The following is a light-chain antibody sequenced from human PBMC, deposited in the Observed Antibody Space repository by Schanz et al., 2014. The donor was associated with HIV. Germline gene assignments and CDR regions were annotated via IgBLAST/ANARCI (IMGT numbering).Light chain of an antibody. Sequence: VMTQSPATLSLSPGERATLSCRASQSVSSYLAWYQQKPGQAPRLLIYDAFNRATGVPARFSGSGSGTDFTLTISSLEPEDFAVYYCQQCSSWPGTFGQGTKVEIK. J-gene: IGKJ1*01. CDR2: DAF. CDR1: QSVSSY. CDR3: QQCSSWPGT. V-gene: IGKV3-11*01.